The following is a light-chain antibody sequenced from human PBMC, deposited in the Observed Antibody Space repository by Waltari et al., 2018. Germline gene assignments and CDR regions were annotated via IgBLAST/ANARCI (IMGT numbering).Light chain of an antibody. CDR3: QHLNSYPIT. CDR2: AAS. Sequence: DIQLTQSPSFLSASVGDRVTITCRASQCISTFLAWDQQKPGKAPKVLIYAASTLQSGVPSRFSGSGSGTEFTLTISSLQPEDFATYYCQHLNSYPITFGQGTRLEIK. V-gene: IGKV1-9*01. CDR1: QCISTF. J-gene: IGKJ5*01.